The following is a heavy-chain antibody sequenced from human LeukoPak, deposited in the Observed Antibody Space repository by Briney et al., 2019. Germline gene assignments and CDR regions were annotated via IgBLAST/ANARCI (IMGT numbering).Heavy chain of an antibody. J-gene: IGHJ4*02. D-gene: IGHD3-10*01. CDR3: VKTLKYYGSGRGLFDS. CDR2: FSSEGSST. CDR1: GFTFSSSA. Sequence: QPGGSLRLSCSASGFTFSSSAMYWVRQAPGKGLEYVSAFSSEGSSTFYADSVKGRFTISRDNSKNMLYLQMSSLRADDTAVYYCVKTLKYYGSGRGLFDSWGQGILVTVSS. V-gene: IGHV3-64D*06.